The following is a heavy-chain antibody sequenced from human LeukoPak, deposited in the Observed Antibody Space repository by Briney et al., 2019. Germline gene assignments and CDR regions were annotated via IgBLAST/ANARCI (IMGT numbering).Heavy chain of an antibody. V-gene: IGHV1-2*06. CDR2: INPNSGGT. Sequence: ASVKVSCKASGYTFTGYYMHWVRQAPGQGLEWMGRINPNSGGTNYAQKFQGRVTMTRDTSISTAYMELSRLRSDDTAVYYCAREVAGTTPERERSDPWGQGTLVTVSS. CDR3: AREVAGTTPERERSDP. CDR1: GYTFTGYY. J-gene: IGHJ5*02. D-gene: IGHD1-7*01.